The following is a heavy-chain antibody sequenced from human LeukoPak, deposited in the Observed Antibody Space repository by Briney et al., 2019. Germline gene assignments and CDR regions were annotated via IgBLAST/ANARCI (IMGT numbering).Heavy chain of an antibody. CDR1: GGSISSYY. J-gene: IGHJ4*02. Sequence: SETLSLTCTVSGGSISSYYWSWIRQPPGKGLEWIGYIYYSGSTNYNPSLKSRVTISVDTSKNQFSLKLSSVTAADTAVYYCARDQSKAAAGKPWQRRNPYYFDYWGQGTLVTVSS. CDR3: ARDQSKAAAGKPWQRRNPYYFDY. CDR2: IYYSGST. V-gene: IGHV4-59*01. D-gene: IGHD6-13*01.